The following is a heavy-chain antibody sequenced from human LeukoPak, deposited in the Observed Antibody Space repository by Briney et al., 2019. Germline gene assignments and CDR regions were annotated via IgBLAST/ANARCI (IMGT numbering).Heavy chain of an antibody. D-gene: IGHD3-3*01. V-gene: IGHV4-59*01. Sequence: SETLSLTCTVSGGSISSYYWSWIRQPPGKGLEWIGYIYYSGSTNYNPSLKSRVTISVDTSKNQFSLKLSSVTAADTAVYYCARGLTIFGVGRPYYFDYWGQGTLVTVSS. CDR2: IYYSGST. J-gene: IGHJ4*02. CDR3: ARGLTIFGVGRPYYFDY. CDR1: GGSISSYY.